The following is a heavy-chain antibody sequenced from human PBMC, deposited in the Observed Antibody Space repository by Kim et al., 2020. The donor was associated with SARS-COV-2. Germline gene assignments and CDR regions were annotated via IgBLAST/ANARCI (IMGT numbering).Heavy chain of an antibody. D-gene: IGHD1-26*01. V-gene: IGHV3-7*01. J-gene: IGHJ4*02. CDR2: KKQDGSEK. CDR3: ARGSVNLLL. Sequence: VRQAPGKGLEWVAHKKQDGSEKKDAEPGKGRFTISRDNAEKSVSLQMNSLRADDTAIYYCARGSVNLLLWGPGDLVTGST.